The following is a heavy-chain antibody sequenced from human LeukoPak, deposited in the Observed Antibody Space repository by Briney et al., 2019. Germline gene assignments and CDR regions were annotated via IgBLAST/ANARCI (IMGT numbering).Heavy chain of an antibody. Sequence: PGGSLRLSCAASGFTFSSYWMSWLRQAPGKGLECVANIKQDGSEKYYVDSVKGRFTISRDNAKNSLYLQMNSLRAEDTAVYYCARGPDYGGNSGYFDYWGQGTLVTVSS. CDR3: ARGPDYGGNSGYFDY. D-gene: IGHD4-23*01. CDR1: GFTFSSYW. CDR2: IKQDGSEK. V-gene: IGHV3-7*01. J-gene: IGHJ4*02.